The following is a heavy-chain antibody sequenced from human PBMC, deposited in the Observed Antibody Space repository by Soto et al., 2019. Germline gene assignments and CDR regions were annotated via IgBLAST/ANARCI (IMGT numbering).Heavy chain of an antibody. CDR3: ARVVILGPTASTHYYYQMDV. D-gene: IGHD1-1*01. V-gene: IGHV1-69*01. CDR1: GGTFSNYA. Sequence: QVQLVQSGAEVRKPGSSVTVSCKASGGTFSNYAISWVRQAPGQGLEWMGGIIPIVGTGSYAQKYQGRVTITADEPTTTAYMELSSLRFEDTAVYYCARVVILGPTASTHYYYQMDVWGPGTTVNVSS. J-gene: IGHJ6*02. CDR2: IIPIVGTG.